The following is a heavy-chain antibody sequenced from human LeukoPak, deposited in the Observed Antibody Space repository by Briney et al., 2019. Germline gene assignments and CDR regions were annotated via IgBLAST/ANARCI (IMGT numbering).Heavy chain of an antibody. CDR2: IKEDGHEK. V-gene: IGHV3-7*01. CDR1: GFTFSSHW. Sequence: GGSLRLSCAGSGFTFSSHWMGWVRQAPGKGLEWLANIKEDGHEKYYVDSVQGRFTISRDNAKNSLYLQMNSLRAEDTAVYYCARDLQGYSSGWYRGDYWGQGTLVTVSS. J-gene: IGHJ4*02. CDR3: ARDLQGYSSGWYRGDY. D-gene: IGHD6-19*01.